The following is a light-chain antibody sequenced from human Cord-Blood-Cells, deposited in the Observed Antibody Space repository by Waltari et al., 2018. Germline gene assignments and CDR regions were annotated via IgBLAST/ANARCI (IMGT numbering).Light chain of an antibody. J-gene: IGLJ2*01. V-gene: IGLV3-1*01. CDR3: RAWDSSTVV. CDR1: KLVDKY. Sequence: YELTQPPSVSVSPGQTASITCSGDKLVDKYACWYQQKPGQSPVLVIYQDSKRPSGIPERFSCSNSGNTATLTISGTQAMDEADYYCRAWDSSTVVFGGGTKLTVL. CDR2: QDS.